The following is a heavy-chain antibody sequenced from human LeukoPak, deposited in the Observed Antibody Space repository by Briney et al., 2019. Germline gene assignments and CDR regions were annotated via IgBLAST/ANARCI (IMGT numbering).Heavy chain of an antibody. Sequence: TGESLKISCKGSGYSFTSYWIGWVRQMPGKGLEWMGIIYPDDSDTKYSPSFQGQVTISADKSISTAYLQWSSLKASDTAMYYCARHEAGTTAYDAFDIWGQGTMVTVSS. D-gene: IGHD1-1*01. CDR3: ARHEAGTTAYDAFDI. J-gene: IGHJ3*02. CDR2: IYPDDSDT. V-gene: IGHV5-51*01. CDR1: GYSFTSYW.